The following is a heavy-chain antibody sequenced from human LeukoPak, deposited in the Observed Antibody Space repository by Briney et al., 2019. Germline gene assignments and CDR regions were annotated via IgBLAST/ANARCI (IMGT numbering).Heavy chain of an antibody. CDR2: INWNGGST. Sequence: GGSLRLSCAASGFSLDDYGMSWVRQAPGKGLEWVSGINWNGGSTGYADSVKGRFTISRDNAKNSLYLQMNSLRAEDTALYYCARGQYYYDSSGYSTLGYWGQGTLVTVSS. D-gene: IGHD3-22*01. CDR3: ARGQYYYDSSGYSTLGY. V-gene: IGHV3-20*04. CDR1: GFSLDDYG. J-gene: IGHJ4*02.